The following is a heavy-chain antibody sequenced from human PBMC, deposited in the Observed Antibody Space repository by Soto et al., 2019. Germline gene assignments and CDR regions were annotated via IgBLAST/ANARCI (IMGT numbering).Heavy chain of an antibody. J-gene: IGHJ4*02. CDR1: GYTFTSYC. CDR3: ARDLGDSSGPFRRVFDY. D-gene: IGHD6-19*01. Sequence: ASVKVSCKASGYTFTSYCISWVLQAPGQGLEWMGWISAYNGNTNYAQKLQGRVTMTTDTSTSTAYMELRSLRSDDTAVYYCARDLGDSSGPFRRVFDYWGQGTLVTVSS. V-gene: IGHV1-18*01. CDR2: ISAYNGNT.